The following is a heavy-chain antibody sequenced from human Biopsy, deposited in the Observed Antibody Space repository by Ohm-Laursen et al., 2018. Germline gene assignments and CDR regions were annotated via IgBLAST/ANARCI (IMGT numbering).Heavy chain of an antibody. CDR2: ISVKTGNT. CDR1: GYTFTNYA. V-gene: IGHV1-18*01. CDR3: AREGTSVTFFGKISDYYFDF. Sequence: ASVKVSCKASGYTFTNYAINWVRQAPGQGLEWLGWISVKTGNTNYTQKLQGRVTMTTDTSTNTAYVELRSLRSDDTALYYCAREGTSVTFFGKISDYYFDFWGPGTVVTVSS. D-gene: IGHD3-3*01. J-gene: IGHJ4*02.